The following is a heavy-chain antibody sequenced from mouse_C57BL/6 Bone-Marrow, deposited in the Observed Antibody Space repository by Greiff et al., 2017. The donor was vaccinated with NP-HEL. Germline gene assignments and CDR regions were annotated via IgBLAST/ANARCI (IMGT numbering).Heavy chain of an antibody. CDR3: TRKDGNSWYFDV. CDR2: IDPETGGT. J-gene: IGHJ1*03. D-gene: IGHD2-1*01. V-gene: IGHV1-15*01. CDR1: GYTFTDYE. Sequence: QVQLQQSGAELVRPGASVTLSCKASGYTFTDYEMHWVKQTPVHGLEWIGAIDPETGGTAYNQKFKGKAILTADKSSSTAYMELRSLTSEDSAVYYCTRKDGNSWYFDVWGTGTTVTVSS.